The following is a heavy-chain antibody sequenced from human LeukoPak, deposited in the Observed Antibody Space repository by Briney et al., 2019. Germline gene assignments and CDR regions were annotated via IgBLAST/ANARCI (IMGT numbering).Heavy chain of an antibody. V-gene: IGHV4-61*05. J-gene: IGHJ5*02. D-gene: IGHD6-13*01. CDR2: IYYSGST. CDR1: GASISGSGYY. Sequence: SETLSLTCTVSGASISGSGYYWGWIRQPPGNGLEWIGYIYYSGSTNYNPSLKSRVTISVDTSKNQFSLKLSSVTAADTAVYYCARDAIAAAGTNWFDPWGQGTLVTVSS. CDR3: ARDAIAAAGTNWFDP.